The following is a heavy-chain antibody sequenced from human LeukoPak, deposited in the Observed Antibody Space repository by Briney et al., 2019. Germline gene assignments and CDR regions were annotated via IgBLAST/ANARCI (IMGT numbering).Heavy chain of an antibody. CDR3: ATTKHYYYYDNPPFDY. CDR1: GYTLTELS. V-gene: IGHV1-24*01. Sequence: ASVKASCKVSGYTLTELSMHWVRQAPGKGLEWMGGFDPEDGETIYAQKFQGRVTMTEDTSTDTAYMELSSLRSEDTAVYYCATTKHYYYYDNPPFDYWGQGTLVTVSS. CDR2: FDPEDGET. D-gene: IGHD3-22*01. J-gene: IGHJ4*02.